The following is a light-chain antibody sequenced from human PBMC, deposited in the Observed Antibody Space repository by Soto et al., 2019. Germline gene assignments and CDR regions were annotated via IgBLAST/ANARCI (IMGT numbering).Light chain of an antibody. Sequence: EIVMTQSPLSLPVTPGEPASISCRSSQSLLHSNGYNYSNWYLQKPGQSPQLLIYLGSNRASGVPDRFSGSGSGTDFTLKISRVQAEDVGVYYCMQALQSPITFGQGTRLEIK. J-gene: IGKJ5*01. CDR3: MQALQSPIT. CDR2: LGS. CDR1: QSLLHSNGYNY. V-gene: IGKV2-28*01.